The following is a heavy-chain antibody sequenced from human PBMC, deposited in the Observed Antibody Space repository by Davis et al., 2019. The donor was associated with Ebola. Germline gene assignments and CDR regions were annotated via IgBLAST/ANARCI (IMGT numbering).Heavy chain of an antibody. CDR3: ARVVTMIVVT. V-gene: IGHV3-48*02. Sequence: GESLKISCAASGFTFSSYSMNWVRQAPGKGLEWVSYISSSSSTIYYADSVKGRFTISRDNAKNSLYLQMNSLRDEDTAVYYCARVVTMIVVTWGQGTLVTVSS. D-gene: IGHD3-22*01. CDR2: ISSSSSTI. J-gene: IGHJ4*02. CDR1: GFTFSSYS.